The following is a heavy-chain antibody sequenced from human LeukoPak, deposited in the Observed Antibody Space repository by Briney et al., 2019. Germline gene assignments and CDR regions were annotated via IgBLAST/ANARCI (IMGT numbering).Heavy chain of an antibody. D-gene: IGHD3-3*01. CDR2: IYYSGST. V-gene: IGHV4-39*01. CDR1: GGSISSSSYY. CDR3: ATDDFWSGYYAHY. Sequence: SETLSLTCTVSGGSISSSSYYWGWIRQPPGKGLEWIGSIYYSGSTYYNPSLKSRVTISVDTSKNQFSLKLSSVTAADTAVYYCATDDFWSGYYAHYWGQGTLVTVSS. J-gene: IGHJ4*02.